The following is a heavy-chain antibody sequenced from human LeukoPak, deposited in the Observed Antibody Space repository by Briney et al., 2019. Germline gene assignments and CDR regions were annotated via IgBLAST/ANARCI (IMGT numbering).Heavy chain of an antibody. J-gene: IGHJ4*02. CDR2: ISDSVGRT. V-gene: IGHV3-23*01. CDR3: AKRGVVIRVILVGFHKEANYFDS. Sequence: GGSLRLSCAVSGITLSNYGMSWVRQAPGKGLEWVAGISDSVGRTNYADSVKGRFTISRDNPKNTLYLQMNSLRAEETAVYFCAKRGVVIRVILVGFHKEANYFDSWGQGALVTVSS. CDR1: GITLSNYG. D-gene: IGHD3-22*01.